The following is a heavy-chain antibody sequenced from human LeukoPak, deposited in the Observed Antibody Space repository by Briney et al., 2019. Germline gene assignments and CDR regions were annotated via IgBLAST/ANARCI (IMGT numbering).Heavy chain of an antibody. V-gene: IGHV4-4*07. CDR1: GGSISSYY. Sequence: SETLSLTCTVSGGSISSYYWSWIRQPAGKGLEWIRRIYTSGSTNYNPSLKSRVTMSVDTSKNQFSLKVISVTAADAAVYYCARAGDGSGSYDNADYDYWGQGTLVTVSS. CDR2: IYTSGST. D-gene: IGHD3-10*01. J-gene: IGHJ4*02. CDR3: ARAGDGSGSYDNADYDY.